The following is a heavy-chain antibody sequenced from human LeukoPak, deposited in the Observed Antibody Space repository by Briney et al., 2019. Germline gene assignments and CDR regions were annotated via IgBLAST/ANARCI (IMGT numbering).Heavy chain of an antibody. Sequence: GGSLRLSCAASGFTFSSYGMHWVRQAPGEGLEWVAFIRYDGSNKYYADSVKGRFTISRDNSKNTLYLQMNSLRAEDTAVYYCAKRDYYERRGHAFDIWGQGTMVTVSS. D-gene: IGHD3-22*01. V-gene: IGHV3-30*02. CDR2: IRYDGSNK. CDR3: AKRDYYERRGHAFDI. J-gene: IGHJ3*02. CDR1: GFTFSSYG.